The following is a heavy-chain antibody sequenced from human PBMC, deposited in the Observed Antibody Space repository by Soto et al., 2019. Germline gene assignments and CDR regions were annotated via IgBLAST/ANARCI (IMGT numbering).Heavy chain of an antibody. V-gene: IGHV5-51*01. J-gene: IGHJ3*02. CDR3: ASRGYCSGGSCYWNAFDI. D-gene: IGHD2-15*01. Sequence: LGESLKISCKGSGYRFTSYWIGWVRQMPGKGLEWMGIIYPGDSDTRYSPSFQGQVTISADKSISTAYLQWSSLKASDTAMYYCASRGYCSGGSCYWNAFDIWGQGTMVTVSS. CDR1: GYRFTSYW. CDR2: IYPGDSDT.